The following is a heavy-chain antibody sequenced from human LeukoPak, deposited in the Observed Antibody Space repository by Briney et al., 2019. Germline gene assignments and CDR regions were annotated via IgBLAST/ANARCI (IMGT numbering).Heavy chain of an antibody. D-gene: IGHD6-19*01. CDR1: GFTFRSYA. Sequence: GGSLRLSCAASGFTFRSYAMHWVRQAPGRGLEWVALISYGGSNKYYADSVKGRFTISRDNSKNTLYLQMNSLRAEDTAVYYCARDQGSGCADYFDYWGQGTLVTVSS. V-gene: IGHV3-30*04. CDR2: ISYGGSNK. J-gene: IGHJ4*02. CDR3: ARDQGSGCADYFDY.